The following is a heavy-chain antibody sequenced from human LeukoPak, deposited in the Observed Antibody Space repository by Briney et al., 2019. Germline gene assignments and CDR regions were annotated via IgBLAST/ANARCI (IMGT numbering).Heavy chain of an antibody. V-gene: IGHV3-7*03. J-gene: IGHJ4*02. D-gene: IGHD2-15*01. CDR1: GFTFISYA. CDR2: IKQDGSEK. Sequence: GGSLRLSCAASGFTFISYAMSWVRQAPGKGLEWVANIKQDGSEKYYVDSVKGRFTISRDNAKNSLYLHTSSLRAEDTAVYYCARDGGTAGEFDYWGQGTLVTVSS. CDR3: ARDGGTAGEFDY.